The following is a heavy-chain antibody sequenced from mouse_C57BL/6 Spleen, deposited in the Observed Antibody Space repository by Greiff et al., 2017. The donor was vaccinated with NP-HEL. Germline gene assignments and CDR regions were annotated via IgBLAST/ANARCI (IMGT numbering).Heavy chain of an antibody. Sequence: QVQLQQPGAELVKPGASVKLSCKASGYTFTSYWMHWVKQRPGQGLEWIGMIHPNSGSTNYNEKFKGKATMTVDKSSSTAYMQLSSLTSEDSAVYYCARNPDYYAMDYWGQGTSVTVSS. CDR1: GYTFTSYW. J-gene: IGHJ4*01. CDR3: ARNPDYYAMDY. V-gene: IGHV1-64*01. CDR2: IHPNSGST.